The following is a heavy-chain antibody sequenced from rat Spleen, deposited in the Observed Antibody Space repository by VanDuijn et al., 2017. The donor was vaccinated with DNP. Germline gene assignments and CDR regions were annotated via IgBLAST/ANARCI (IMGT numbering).Heavy chain of an antibody. J-gene: IGHJ2*01. CDR2: ITTSGGST. V-gene: IGHV5-31*01. Sequence: EVQLVESGGGLVQPGRSMKLSCVASGFTFNNYWMTWIRQVPGKGLEWVASITTSGGSTYYRDSVKGRFTISRDNAENTVYLQMDSLRSEDTATYYCTTDAAYWGQGVMVTVSP. CDR3: TTDAAY. CDR1: GFTFNNYW.